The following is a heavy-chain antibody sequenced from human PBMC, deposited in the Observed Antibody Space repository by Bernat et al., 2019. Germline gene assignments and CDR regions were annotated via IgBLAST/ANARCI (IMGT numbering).Heavy chain of an antibody. CDR3: ARNYYVTDGSYYYMYV. V-gene: IGHV1-69*01. D-gene: IGHD3-10*02. CDR1: GGTFSSYA. J-gene: IGHJ6*03. CDR2: IIPIFGTA. Sequence: QVQLVQSGAEVKKPGSSVKVSCKAAGGTFSSYAISWVRQAPGQGLEWMGGIIPIFGTANYAQKFQGRVTITADESTSTAYMERSSLRSEDTAVYYCARNYYVTDGSYYYMYVWCKVTTVTVSS.